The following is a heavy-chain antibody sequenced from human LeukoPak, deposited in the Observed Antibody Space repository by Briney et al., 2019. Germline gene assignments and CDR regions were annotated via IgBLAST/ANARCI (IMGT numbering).Heavy chain of an antibody. CDR2: ISGSGGST. J-gene: IGHJ4*02. Sequence: GGPLRLSCAASGFTFSSYAMSWVRQAPGKGLEWVSAISGSGGSTYYADSVKGRFTISRDNSKNTLYLQMNSLRAEDTAVYYCAKVGGDGDYLYYFDYWGQGTLVTVSS. V-gene: IGHV3-23*01. CDR1: GFTFSSYA. CDR3: AKVGGDGDYLYYFDY. D-gene: IGHD4-17*01.